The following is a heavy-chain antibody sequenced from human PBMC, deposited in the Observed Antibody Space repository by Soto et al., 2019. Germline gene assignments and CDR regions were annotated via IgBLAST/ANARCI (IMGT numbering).Heavy chain of an antibody. V-gene: IGHV4-39*01. Sequence: QLQLQESGPGLVKPSETLSLTCTVSGGSISSSSYYWGWIRQPPGKGLEWIGSISYSGSTYYNPSLRRGVTISVDTSKNQFALKLSSVTDADTAVYYCARRLYYDSGVFEGGGMDVWGQGTTVTVSS. CDR1: GGSISSSSYY. D-gene: IGHD3-22*01. CDR2: ISYSGST. CDR3: ARRLYYDSGVFEGGGMDV. J-gene: IGHJ6*02.